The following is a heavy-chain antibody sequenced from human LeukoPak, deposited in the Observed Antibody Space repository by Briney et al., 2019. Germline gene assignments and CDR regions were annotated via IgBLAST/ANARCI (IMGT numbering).Heavy chain of an antibody. CDR2: ISGRGGST. J-gene: IGHJ3*02. Sequence: RGGSLRLSCAASGFTFSSYAMSWVRQAPGKGLEWVSAISGRGGSTYYADSVKGRFTISRDNSKNTLYLQMNSLRAEDTAVYYCAKALLTGYCSSTSCYAPGAFDIWGQGTMVTVSS. CDR3: AKALLTGYCSSTSCYAPGAFDI. D-gene: IGHD2-2*01. CDR1: GFTFSSYA. V-gene: IGHV3-23*01.